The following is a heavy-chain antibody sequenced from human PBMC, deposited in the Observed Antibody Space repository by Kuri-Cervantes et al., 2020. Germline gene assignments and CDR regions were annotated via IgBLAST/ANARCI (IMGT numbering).Heavy chain of an antibody. CDR2: ISYDGSNK. V-gene: IGHV3-30-3*01. CDR1: GFTFSSYA. Sequence: GGSLRLSCAASGFTFSSYAMHWVRQAPGKGLEWVAVISYDGSNKYYADSVKGRFTISRDNSKNTLYLQMNSLRAEDTAVYYCARITPLGGGSYPFDYWGQGTLVTVSS. D-gene: IGHD1-26*01. CDR3: ARITPLGGGSYPFDY. J-gene: IGHJ4*02.